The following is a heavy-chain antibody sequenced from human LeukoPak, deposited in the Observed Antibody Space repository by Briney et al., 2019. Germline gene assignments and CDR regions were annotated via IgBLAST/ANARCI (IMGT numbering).Heavy chain of an antibody. CDR3: TTSYYDTLTGSSTFDY. V-gene: IGHV3-15*01. D-gene: IGHD3-9*01. Sequence: PGGSLRLSCAASGFTFSYAWMNGVRQAPGKGLKWVGRIKSKADGGTTDYAAPVKGRFTISRDDSKNTLYLQMNSLKTEDTAVYYCTTSYYDTLTGSSTFDYWGQGTLVTVSS. J-gene: IGHJ4*02. CDR1: GFTFSYAW. CDR2: IKSKADGGTT.